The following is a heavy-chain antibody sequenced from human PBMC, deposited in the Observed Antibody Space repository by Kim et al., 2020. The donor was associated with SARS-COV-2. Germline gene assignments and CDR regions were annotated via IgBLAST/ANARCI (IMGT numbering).Heavy chain of an antibody. CDR3: ARTTYGDLIGDAFDI. Sequence: SETLSLTCTVSGGSISSSSYYWGWIRQPPGKGLEWIGSIYYSGSTYYNPSLKSRVTISIDTSKNQFSLKLSSVTAADTAVYYCARTTYGDLIGDAFDIWGQGTMVTVSS. D-gene: IGHD4-17*01. V-gene: IGHV4-39*01. CDR2: IYYSGST. CDR1: GGSISSSSYY. J-gene: IGHJ3*02.